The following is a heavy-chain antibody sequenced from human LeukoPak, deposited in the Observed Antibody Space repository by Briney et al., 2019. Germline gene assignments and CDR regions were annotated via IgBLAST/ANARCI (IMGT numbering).Heavy chain of an antibody. CDR3: VSLTPHNDY. CDR1: GLIFSTYA. Sequence: GGSLRLSCSASGLIFSTYAMQWVRQPPGKGLEYVSGIGANGGSTYYADSVKGRFIISRDNSKNTLYLQMSSLRTDDTALYYCVSLTPHNDYWGQGTLVTVSS. J-gene: IGHJ4*02. CDR2: IGANGGST. D-gene: IGHD3-9*01. V-gene: IGHV3-64D*08.